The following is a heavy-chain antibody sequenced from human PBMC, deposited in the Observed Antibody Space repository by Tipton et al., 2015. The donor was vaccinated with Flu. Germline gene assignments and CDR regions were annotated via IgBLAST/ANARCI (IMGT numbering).Heavy chain of an antibody. D-gene: IGHD4-11*01. V-gene: IGHV3-23*01. J-gene: IGHJ5*02. CDR1: GFRFGIYA. CDR2: ISGSGNSA. Sequence: SLRLSCTASGFRFGIYAMSWVRQAPGKGLEWVSAISGSGNSAYYADSVKGRFTISRDNSKNTLYLQMNSLSAEDTAVYYCARRDYSNYVSEPKNWFDPWGQGTLVTVSS. CDR3: ARRDYSNYVSEPKNWFDP.